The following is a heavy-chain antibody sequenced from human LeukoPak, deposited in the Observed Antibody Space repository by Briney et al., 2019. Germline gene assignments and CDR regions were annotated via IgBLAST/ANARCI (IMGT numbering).Heavy chain of an antibody. CDR1: GYSISSGYY. D-gene: IGHD6-13*01. V-gene: IGHV4-38-2*01. J-gene: IGHJ4*02. CDR3: ARHSSSRGSINY. Sequence: SETLSLTCAVSGYSISSGYYWGWIRQPPGQGLEWIGSIYHSGSTYYNPSLKSRVTISVDTSKNQFSLKLSSVTAADTAVYYCARHSSSRGSINYWGQGTLVTVSS. CDR2: IYHSGST.